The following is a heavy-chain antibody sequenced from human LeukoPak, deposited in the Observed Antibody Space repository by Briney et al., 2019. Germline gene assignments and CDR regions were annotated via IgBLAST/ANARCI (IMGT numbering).Heavy chain of an antibody. Sequence: SETLSLTCTVSGGSISSYYWSWIRQPPGKGLEWIGYIYYSGSTNYNPSLKSRVTISVDTSKNQFSLKLSSVTAADTAVYYCASSYYDSSGYYYEAEYFQHWGQGTLVTVSS. J-gene: IGHJ1*01. V-gene: IGHV4-59*01. D-gene: IGHD3-22*01. CDR2: IYYSGST. CDR1: GGSISSYY. CDR3: ASSYYDSSGYYYEAEYFQH.